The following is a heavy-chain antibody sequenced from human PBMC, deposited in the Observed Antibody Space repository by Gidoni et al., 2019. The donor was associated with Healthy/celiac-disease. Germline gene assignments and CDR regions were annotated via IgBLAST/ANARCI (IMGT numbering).Heavy chain of an antibody. CDR2: IWYDGSNK. CDR1: GVTFSSYG. D-gene: IGHD6-6*01. CDR3: ARDSLFEYSSSSAAFDI. V-gene: IGHV3-33*01. Sequence: QVQLVESGGGVVQPGWSLRLSCAASGVTFSSYGMHWVRQAPGKGLEWVAVIWYDGSNKYYADSVKGRFTISRDNSKNTLYLQMNSLRAEDTAVYYCARDSLFEYSSSSAAFDIWGQGTMVTVSS. J-gene: IGHJ3*02.